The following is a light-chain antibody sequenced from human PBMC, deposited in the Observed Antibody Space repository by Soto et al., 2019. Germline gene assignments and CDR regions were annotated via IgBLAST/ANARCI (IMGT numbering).Light chain of an antibody. CDR3: QQYESYWT. CDR2: KAS. V-gene: IGKV1-5*03. Sequence: DIQMTQSPSTLSASVGDRVTISCRASQSISNWLAWYQQKPGKAPKLLIYKASSLESGVPSRFNGSGSGTEFTLTISSLKPEDFETYYCQQYESYWTFGQGTKVHI. CDR1: QSISNW. J-gene: IGKJ1*01.